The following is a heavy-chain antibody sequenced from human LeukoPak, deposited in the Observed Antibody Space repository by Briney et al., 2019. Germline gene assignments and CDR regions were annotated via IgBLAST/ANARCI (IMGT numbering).Heavy chain of an antibody. V-gene: IGHV1-2*02. CDR3: ARVKVQGYAAIVPQKNGFDP. CDR2: INPNSGGT. Sequence: GASLKVSCTPSVYTFTAYYMHWVAQAPGQRVEWLGWINPNSGGTNYAQKFQARVTMTRDTSISTAYLQLSRLRCDDTAVYYCARVKVQGYAAIVPQKNGFDPWGQGTLVTVSS. CDR1: VYTFTAYY. D-gene: IGHD6-25*01. J-gene: IGHJ5*02.